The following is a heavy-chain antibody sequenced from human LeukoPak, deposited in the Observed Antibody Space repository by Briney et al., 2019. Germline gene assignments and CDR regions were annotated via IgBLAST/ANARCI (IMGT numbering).Heavy chain of an antibody. J-gene: IGHJ4*02. V-gene: IGHV3-23*01. Sequence: GGSLRLSCAASGFIFTNYAMSWVRQAPGKALQWVSDINGDGDSTFYTDSVKGRFTISRDKSKNALYLHMSSLRADDTATYFCAKKSGRSPGGFFDYWGQGTLVTVSS. CDR2: INGDGDST. D-gene: IGHD3-10*01. CDR1: GFIFTNYA. CDR3: AKKSGRSPGGFFDY.